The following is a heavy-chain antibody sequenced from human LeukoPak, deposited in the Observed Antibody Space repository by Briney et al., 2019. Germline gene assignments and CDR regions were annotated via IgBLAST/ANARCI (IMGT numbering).Heavy chain of an antibody. CDR1: GGSISSSDDY. V-gene: IGHV4-39*01. CDR3: ARSRGYHKGGFDL. Sequence: SETLSLTCTVSGGSISSSDDYWGWIRQPPEEGLEWIGSIHYTATTYYNPSLKSRVTISVDTSKKQFSLTVSSVTAADTAVYYCARSRGYHKGGFDLWGQGTLVTVSS. J-gene: IGHJ5*02. CDR2: IHYTATT. D-gene: IGHD3-10*01.